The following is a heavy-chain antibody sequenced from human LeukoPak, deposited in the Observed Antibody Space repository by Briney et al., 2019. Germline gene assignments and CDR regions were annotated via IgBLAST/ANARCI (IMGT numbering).Heavy chain of an antibody. D-gene: IGHD7-27*01. V-gene: IGHV3-21*01. CDR1: GFTFSSYS. CDR2: ISTSSSYI. CDR3: ARSKLGNLDY. Sequence: GGSLRLSCTASGFTFSSYSMNWVRQAPGKGLEWVSSISTSSSYIYYADSVKGRFTISRDNARNSLYLQMNSLRAEDTAVYYCARSKLGNLDYWGQGTLVTVSS. J-gene: IGHJ4*02.